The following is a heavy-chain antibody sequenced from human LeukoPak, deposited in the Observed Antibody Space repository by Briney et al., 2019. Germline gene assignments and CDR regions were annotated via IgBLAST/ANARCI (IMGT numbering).Heavy chain of an antibody. D-gene: IGHD4-11*01. CDR3: AREYIRYSNYGVGFDP. CDR1: GGSFSGYH. Sequence: PSETLSLTCAVYGGSFSGYHWSWIRQPPGKGLEWIGEINHSGSTNYNPSLKSRVTISVDTSKNQFSLKPSSVTAADTAVYYCAREYIRYSNYGVGFDPWGQGTLVTVSS. V-gene: IGHV4-34*01. CDR2: INHSGST. J-gene: IGHJ5*02.